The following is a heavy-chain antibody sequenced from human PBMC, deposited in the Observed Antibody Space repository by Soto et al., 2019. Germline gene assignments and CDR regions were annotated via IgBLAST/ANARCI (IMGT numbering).Heavy chain of an antibody. V-gene: IGHV4-61*01. J-gene: IGHJ6*02. Sequence: AETLSLTCTVSGRSVSTGSYYWRCIRQPPGKGLEWIGYIYYSGSTNYNPSLKSRVTISVDTSKNQCSLKLSSVTAADTAVYYCAFGEESRYYYYGMDVWGQGTTVTVSS. CDR2: IYYSGST. CDR3: AFGEESRYYYYGMDV. D-gene: IGHD3-10*01. CDR1: GRSVSTGSYY.